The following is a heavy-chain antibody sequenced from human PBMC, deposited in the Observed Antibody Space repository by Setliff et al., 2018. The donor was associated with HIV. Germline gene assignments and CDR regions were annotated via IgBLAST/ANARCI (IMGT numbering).Heavy chain of an antibody. Sequence: PSETLSLTCAVYGGSLSGYYWRWIRQPPGKGLEWIGDVSHTGSTNYNPSLKSRITISADTPKNQFSLKLSSVTAADTAVYYCARGGYGSGNAYYFADWGQGTLVTVSS. J-gene: IGHJ4*02. V-gene: IGHV4-34*01. CDR3: ARGGYGSGNAYYFAD. D-gene: IGHD3-10*01. CDR1: GGSLSGYY. CDR2: VSHTGST.